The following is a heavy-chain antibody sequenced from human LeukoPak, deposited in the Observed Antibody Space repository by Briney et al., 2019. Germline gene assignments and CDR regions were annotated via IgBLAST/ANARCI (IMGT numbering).Heavy chain of an antibody. CDR1: GFTFSSYS. Sequence: PGGSLRLSCAASGFTFSSYSMNWVRQAPGKGLEWVSYISSSSSTIYYADSVKGRFTISRDNAKNSLYLQMNSLRAEDTAVYYCARADDGDIIVVVAAPSPHFDYWGQGTLVTVSS. V-gene: IGHV3-48*04. D-gene: IGHD2-15*01. CDR3: ARADDGDIIVVVAAPSPHFDY. CDR2: ISSSSSTI. J-gene: IGHJ4*02.